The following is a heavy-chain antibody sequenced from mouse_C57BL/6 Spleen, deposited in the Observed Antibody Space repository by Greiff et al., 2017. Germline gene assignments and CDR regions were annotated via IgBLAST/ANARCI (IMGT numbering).Heavy chain of an antibody. J-gene: IGHJ2*01. CDR3: ARWRDYGNPFFDY. D-gene: IGHD2-1*01. CDR1: GYAFSSSW. CDR2: IYPGDGDT. Sequence: QVQLQQSGPELVKPGASVKISCKASGYAFSSSWMNWVKQRPGKGLEWIGRIYPGDGDTNYNGKFKGKATLTADKSSSTAYMQRSSLTSEDSAVYFCARWRDYGNPFFDYWGQGTTLTVSS. V-gene: IGHV1-82*01.